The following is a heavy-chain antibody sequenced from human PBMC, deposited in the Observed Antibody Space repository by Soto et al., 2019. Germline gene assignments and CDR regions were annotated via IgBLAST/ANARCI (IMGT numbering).Heavy chain of an antibody. D-gene: IGHD5-18*01. V-gene: IGHV3-21*01. CDR3: ANGYRRWWYFQH. CDR1: GFTFSSYS. CDR2: ISSSSSYI. J-gene: IGHJ1*01. Sequence: PGGSLRLSCAASGFTFSSYSMNWVRQAPGKGLEWVSSISSSSSYIYYADSVKGRFTISRDNAKNSLYLQMNSLRAEDTAVYYCANGYRRWWYFQHWGQGTLVTVSS.